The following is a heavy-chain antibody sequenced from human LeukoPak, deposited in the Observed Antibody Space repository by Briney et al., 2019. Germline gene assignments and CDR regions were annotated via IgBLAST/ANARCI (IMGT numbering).Heavy chain of an antibody. CDR3: ARGQLGTAVAGRLIDY. V-gene: IGHV4-34*01. CDR1: GGSFSGYY. J-gene: IGHJ4*02. D-gene: IGHD6-19*01. Sequence: SETLSLTCAVYGGSFSGYYWSWIRQPPGKGLEWIGEINHSGSTNYNPSLKSRVTISVDTSKNQFSLKLSSVTAADTAVYYCARGQLGTAVAGRLIDYWGQGTLVTVSS. CDR2: INHSGST.